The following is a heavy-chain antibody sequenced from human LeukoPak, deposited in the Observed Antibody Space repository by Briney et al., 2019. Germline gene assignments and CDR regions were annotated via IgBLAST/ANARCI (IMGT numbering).Heavy chain of an antibody. CDR3: ARDRGYCSSTGCHHLMDV. J-gene: IGHJ6*02. D-gene: IGHD2-2*01. Sequence: PGGSLRLSCAASGFTFSRYGMYWVRQAPGKGLEWVAVIWFDGGNQYYVDSVKGRFTISRDNSKNTLYLQMNSLRAEDTAVYYCARDRGYCSSTGCHHLMDVWGQGTTVTVSS. CDR2: IWFDGGNQ. CDR1: GFTFSRYG. V-gene: IGHV3-33*07.